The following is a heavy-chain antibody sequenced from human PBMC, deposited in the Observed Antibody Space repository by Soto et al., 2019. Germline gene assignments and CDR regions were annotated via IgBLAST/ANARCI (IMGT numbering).Heavy chain of an antibody. CDR2: IYYSGST. CDR1: GGSISSFY. J-gene: IGHJ2*01. D-gene: IGHD2-15*01. V-gene: IGHV4-39*01. Sequence: SETLSLTCTVSGGSISSFYWGWIRQPPGKGLEWIGSIYYSGSTYYNPSLKSRVTISVDTSKNQFSLKLSSVTAADTAVYYCARHVIAPAYCSGGSCYSVGYWYFDLWGRGTLVTVSS. CDR3: ARHVIAPAYCSGGSCYSVGYWYFDL.